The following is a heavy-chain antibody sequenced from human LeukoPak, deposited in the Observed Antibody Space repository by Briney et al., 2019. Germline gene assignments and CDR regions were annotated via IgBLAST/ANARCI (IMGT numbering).Heavy chain of an antibody. CDR2: IYYSGST. D-gene: IGHD3/OR15-3a*01. Sequence: PSETLSLTCTVSGGSLSSYYWSWIRQPPGKGLEWIGHIYYSGSTNYNPSLKSRVSISVDTSKNQFSLKLSSVTGADTAVYYCAREVRRWTGYALYYFDYWGQGTLVTVSS. J-gene: IGHJ4*02. CDR1: GGSLSSYY. CDR3: AREVRRWTGYALYYFDY. V-gene: IGHV4-59*01.